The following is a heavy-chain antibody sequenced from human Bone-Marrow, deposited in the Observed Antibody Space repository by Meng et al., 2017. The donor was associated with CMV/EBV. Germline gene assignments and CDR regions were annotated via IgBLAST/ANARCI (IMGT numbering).Heavy chain of an antibody. D-gene: IGHD6-13*01. CDR2: ISSSGSTI. Sequence: GESLKISCVASGFTFSDYYMSWIRQAPGKGLEWVSYISSSGSTIYYADSVKGRFTISRDNAKNSLYLQMNSLRAEDSAVYSCAREPLSWYENVYWGQGTLVTVSS. CDR3: AREPLSWYENVY. CDR1: GFTFSDYY. J-gene: IGHJ4*02. V-gene: IGHV3-11*01.